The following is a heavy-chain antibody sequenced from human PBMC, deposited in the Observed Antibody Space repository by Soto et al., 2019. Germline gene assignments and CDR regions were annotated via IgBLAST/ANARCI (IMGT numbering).Heavy chain of an antibody. J-gene: IGHJ4*02. CDR3: VGVTSTPPILDY. CDR1: GGSISRNAHF. Sequence: QLQLQESGPGLVKPSETLSLTCTVSGGSISRNAHFWGWIRQPPGTELEWIGSIYYTGTTYYNPSLNSPLTLSVDTSNNQFSLRLNSVTAADTAVYYCVGVTSTPPILDYWGQGTLVSVSS. V-gene: IGHV4-39*01. D-gene: IGHD2-21*02. CDR2: IYYTGTT.